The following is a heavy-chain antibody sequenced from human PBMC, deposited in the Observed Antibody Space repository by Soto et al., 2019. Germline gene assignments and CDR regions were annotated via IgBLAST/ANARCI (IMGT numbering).Heavy chain of an antibody. CDR2: IVVGSGNT. J-gene: IGHJ4*02. V-gene: IGHV1-58*01. Sequence: SVKVSCKASGFTFTSSAVQWVRQARGQRLEWIGWIVVGSGNTNYAQKFQERVTITRDMSTSTAYMELSSLRSEDTAVYYCAADNHYYDSSGYLHAHFDYWGQATLVTVSS. CDR3: AADNHYYDSSGYLHAHFDY. D-gene: IGHD3-22*01. CDR1: GFTFTSSA.